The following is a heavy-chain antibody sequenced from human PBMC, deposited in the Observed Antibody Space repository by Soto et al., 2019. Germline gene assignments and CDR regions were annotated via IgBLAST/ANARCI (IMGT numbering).Heavy chain of an antibody. CDR2: IKDDGSEK. Sequence: EVQLVDSGGGLVQPGGSLRLSCVASEFTFNTYWMNWFLQAPGRGLDWVANIKDDGSEKNYVESVKGRFTISRDNAKNSLYLQMNSLRGDDTAVYFCAREWGTPGRGSAVGYYYHYGMDVWGQGNTVTVSS. V-gene: IGHV3-7*05. J-gene: IGHJ6*02. CDR1: EFTFNTYW. D-gene: IGHD6-19*01. CDR3: AREWGTPGRGSAVGYYYHYGMDV.